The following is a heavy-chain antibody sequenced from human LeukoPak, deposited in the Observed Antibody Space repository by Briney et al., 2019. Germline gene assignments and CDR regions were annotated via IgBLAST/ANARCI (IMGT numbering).Heavy chain of an antibody. J-gene: IGHJ4*02. D-gene: IGHD5/OR15-5a*01. V-gene: IGHV3-7*03. CDR1: GFTFSSYW. CDR3: ARRGLHDY. Sequence: GGSLRLSCAASGFTFSSYWMNWARQGPGKGLEWVATIKGDGSVKNYVDSVKGRFTISRDNAKNSVFLQMDSLRVEDTALYYCARRGLHDYWGQGTLVTVSS. CDR2: IKGDGSVK.